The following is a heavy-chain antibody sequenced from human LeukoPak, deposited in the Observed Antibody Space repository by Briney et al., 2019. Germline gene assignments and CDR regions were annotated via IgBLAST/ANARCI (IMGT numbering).Heavy chain of an antibody. D-gene: IGHD6-13*01. Sequence: GTLSLTCAVSGGSISSSNWWSWVRQAPGKGLEWVSGISGSGGSTYYADSVKGRFTISRDNAKNSLYLQMNSLRAEDTAVYYCATQASRSFRTYFDYWGQGTLVTVSS. J-gene: IGHJ4*02. CDR1: GGSISSSN. CDR3: ATQASRSFRTYFDY. CDR2: ISGSGGST. V-gene: IGHV3-21*01.